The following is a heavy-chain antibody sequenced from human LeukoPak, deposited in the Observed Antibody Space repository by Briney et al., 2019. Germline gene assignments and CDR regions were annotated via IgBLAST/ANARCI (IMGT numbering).Heavy chain of an antibody. J-gene: IGHJ4*02. CDR2: IYYSGST. CDR3: ARLRWRYFDY. Sequence: KGLEWIRSIYYSGSTYYNPSLKSRVTISVDTSKNQFSLKLSSVTAADTAVYYCARLRWRYFDYWGQGTLVTVSS. D-gene: IGHD4-23*01. V-gene: IGHV4-39*01.